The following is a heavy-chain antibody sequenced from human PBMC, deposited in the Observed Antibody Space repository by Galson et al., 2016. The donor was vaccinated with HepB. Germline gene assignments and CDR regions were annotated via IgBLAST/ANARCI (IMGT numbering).Heavy chain of an antibody. CDR3: GKEKLVRRIFYH. Sequence: SLRLSCAASGFVFSNFGLSWVRQAPGKGLEWVASISTRRTTYYSDSVQGRFTISRDNSNNTLYLQMNGLEAGDTAVYYCGKEKLVRRIFYHWGQGTLPTVSS. V-gene: IGHV3-23*01. J-gene: IGHJ4*02. CDR1: GFVFSNFG. CDR2: ISTRRTT. D-gene: IGHD1-1*01.